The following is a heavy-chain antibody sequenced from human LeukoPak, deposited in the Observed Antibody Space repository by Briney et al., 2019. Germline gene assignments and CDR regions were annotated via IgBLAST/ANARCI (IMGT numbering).Heavy chain of an antibody. CDR3: ARFTDSSGQYNWFDP. CDR2: ISAYNGNT. Sequence: ASVKVSCKASGGTFSSYAISWVRQAPGQGLEWMGWISAYNGNTNYAQKLQGRVTMTTDTSTSTAYMELRSLRSDDTAVYYCARFTDSSGQYNWFDPWGQGTLVTVSS. D-gene: IGHD3-22*01. V-gene: IGHV1-18*01. J-gene: IGHJ5*02. CDR1: GGTFSSYA.